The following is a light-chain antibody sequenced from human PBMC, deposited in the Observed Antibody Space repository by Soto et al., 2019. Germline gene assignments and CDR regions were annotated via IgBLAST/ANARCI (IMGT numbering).Light chain of an antibody. CDR3: SSYTTSNTYV. Sequence: HSALTQPPSVSGSPGQSVTIHCTGSSSDVGSFSRVSWYQQPPGTAPKLIIYEVSYRPSGVPDRFSGSKSGNTASLTISGLLAEDEADYYCSSYTTSNTYVFGTGTKLTVL. CDR2: EVS. J-gene: IGLJ1*01. CDR1: SSDVGSFSR. V-gene: IGLV2-18*02.